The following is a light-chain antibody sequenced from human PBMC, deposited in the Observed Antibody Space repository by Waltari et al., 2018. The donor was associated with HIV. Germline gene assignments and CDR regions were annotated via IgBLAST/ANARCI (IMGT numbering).Light chain of an antibody. V-gene: IGLV1-44*01. CDR1: RSNIGSNP. Sequence: QPVLTQPPSASGTPGQRVTIPCSGSRSNIGSNPVNWYQQPPGTAPKLLIYNNNQRPSGVPDRFSGSKSGTSASLAISGLQSEDEADYYCAAWDDSLNGVIFGGGTKLTVL. CDR3: AAWDDSLNGVI. J-gene: IGLJ2*01. CDR2: NNN.